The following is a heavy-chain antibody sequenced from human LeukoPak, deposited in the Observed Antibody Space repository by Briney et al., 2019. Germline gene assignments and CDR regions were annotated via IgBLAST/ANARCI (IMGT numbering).Heavy chain of an antibody. J-gene: IGHJ6*02. V-gene: IGHV3-23*01. Sequence: GGPLRLSCAASGFTFSSYAMNWVRQAPGKGLEWVTAISGSGNSIVYADSVKGRFTISRENFKNTLYLQMNTLRAEDTAVYYCAKTPSSPLYFYYGMDVWGQGTTVTVSS. D-gene: IGHD6-13*01. CDR3: AKTPSSPLYFYYGMDV. CDR2: ISGSGNSI. CDR1: GFTFSSYA.